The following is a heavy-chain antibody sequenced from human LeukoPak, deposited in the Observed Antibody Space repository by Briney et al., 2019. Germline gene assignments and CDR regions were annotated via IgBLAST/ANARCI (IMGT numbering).Heavy chain of an antibody. J-gene: IGHJ6*04. D-gene: IGHD2-2*01. CDR1: GGSFSGYY. V-gene: IGHV4-34*01. CDR3: ARGPVLHCSSTSCPEIAPYYYGMDV. CDR2: INHSGST. Sequence: SETLSLTCAVYGGSFSGYYWSWIRQPPGKGLEWIGEINHSGSTNYNPSLKSRVTISVDTSKNQFSLKLSSVTAADTAVYYCARGPVLHCSSTSCPEIAPYYYGMDVWGKGTTVTVSS.